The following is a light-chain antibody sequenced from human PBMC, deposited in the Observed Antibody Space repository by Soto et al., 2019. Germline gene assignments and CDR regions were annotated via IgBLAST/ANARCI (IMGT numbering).Light chain of an antibody. CDR3: QQYNNWPRT. J-gene: IGKJ1*01. Sequence: GLTQSTASLLVSPVEISALSRSASQSVSSNLAWYQQKPGQAPRLLIYGASTRATGIPARFSGSGSGTEFTLTISSLQSEDFAVYYCQQYNNWPRTFGQGTKVDI. V-gene: IGKV3-15*01. CDR2: GAS. CDR1: QSVSSN.